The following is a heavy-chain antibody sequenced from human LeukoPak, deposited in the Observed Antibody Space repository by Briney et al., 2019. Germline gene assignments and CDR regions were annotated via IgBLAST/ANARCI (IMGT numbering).Heavy chain of an antibody. D-gene: IGHD3-22*01. V-gene: IGHV4-34*01. CDR2: INHSGST. Sequence: PSETLSLTCAVYGGSFSGYYWSWIRQPPGKGLEWIGEINHSGSTNYNPSLKSRVTISIDTSKNQFSLKLSSVTAADTAVYYCARAMIVVIITTPGYFDLWGRGTLVTVSP. CDR1: GGSFSGYY. J-gene: IGHJ2*01. CDR3: ARAMIVVIITTPGYFDL.